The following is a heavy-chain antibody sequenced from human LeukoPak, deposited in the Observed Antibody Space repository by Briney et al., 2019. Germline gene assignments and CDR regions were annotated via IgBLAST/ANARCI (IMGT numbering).Heavy chain of an antibody. CDR2: IIPFRGTV. D-gene: IGHD2-2*01. CDR1: GYTFTSYG. J-gene: IGHJ3*02. CDR3: ARDLPGTDDAFDI. V-gene: IGHV1-69*04. Sequence: ASVKVSCKASGYTFTSYGISWVRQAPGQGLEWMGRIIPFRGTVNHAQRFQGRVTITADKSTGTAYVELSSLRSDDTAVYYCARDLPGTDDAFDIWGQGTMVTVSS.